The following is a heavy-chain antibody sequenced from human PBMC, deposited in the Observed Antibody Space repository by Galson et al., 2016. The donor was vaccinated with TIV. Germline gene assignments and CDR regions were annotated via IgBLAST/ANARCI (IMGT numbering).Heavy chain of an antibody. CDR2: ISYDGSNI. J-gene: IGHJ4*02. CDR1: GFTFSCYP. Sequence: SLRLSCADPGFTFSCYPMHWVRQAPAKGLEWVAVISYDGSNINYADSVKGRFTISRDNSKNTLYLQMNTLRTDDTAVYYCAKEVQRRLPYWGQGTLVTVSS. D-gene: IGHD1-1*01. CDR3: AKEVQRRLPY. V-gene: IGHV3-30-3*01.